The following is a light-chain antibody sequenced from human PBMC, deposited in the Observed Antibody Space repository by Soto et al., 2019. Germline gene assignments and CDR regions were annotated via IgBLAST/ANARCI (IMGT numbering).Light chain of an antibody. CDR1: QSVSSN. Sequence: EIVMTQSPATLSVSPGERATLSCRASQSVSSNLAWYQQKPGQAPRILIYGASTRATGIPGRFCGSGSWTECSLSISSRQSEDFAVYYCQHYNNWSRWTFCQGTKVAIK. J-gene: IGKJ1*01. CDR2: GAS. V-gene: IGKV3-15*01. CDR3: QHYNNWSRWT.